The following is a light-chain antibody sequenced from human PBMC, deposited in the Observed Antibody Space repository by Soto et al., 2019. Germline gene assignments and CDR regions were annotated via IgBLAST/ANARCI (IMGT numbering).Light chain of an antibody. CDR2: ASS. J-gene: IGKJ1*01. Sequence: AIQMPQPPSALSASVGDRVTITCRASPHTPTELGWYQQKPGKAPELLIYASSILQSGVPSRFIGSRSGTDFTLTISSLQPEDFATYYCVQDYSYPRTFCQGAMVESK. V-gene: IGKV1-6*01. CDR3: VQDYSYPRT. CDR1: PHTPTE.